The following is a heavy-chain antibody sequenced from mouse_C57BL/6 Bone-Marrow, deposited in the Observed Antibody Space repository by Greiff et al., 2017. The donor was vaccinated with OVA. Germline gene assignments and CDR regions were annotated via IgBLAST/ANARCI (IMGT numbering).Heavy chain of an antibody. CDR2: IRSKSNNYAT. D-gene: IGHD1-1*01. Sequence: EVQRVESGGGLVQPKGSLKLSCAASGFSFNTYAMNWVRQAPGKGLEWVARIRSKSNNYATYYADSVKDRFTISRDDSESMLYLQMNNLKTEDTAMYYCVRDTTVAPWFAYWGQGTLVTVSA. V-gene: IGHV10-1*01. CDR1: GFSFNTYA. CDR3: VRDTTVAPWFAY. J-gene: IGHJ3*01.